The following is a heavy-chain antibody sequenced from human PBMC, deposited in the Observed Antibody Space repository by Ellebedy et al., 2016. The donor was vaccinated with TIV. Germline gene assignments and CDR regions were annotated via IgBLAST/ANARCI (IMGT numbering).Heavy chain of an antibody. Sequence: SLKISCAASGFTFDDYAMHWVRQAPGKGLEWVSGISWNSGSIGYADSVKGRFTISRDNAKNSLYLQMNSLRTEDTALYYCARNSGSGSYYFDYWGQGTLVTVSS. D-gene: IGHD1-26*01. CDR1: GFTFDDYA. CDR3: ARNSGSGSYYFDY. CDR2: ISWNSGSI. J-gene: IGHJ4*02. V-gene: IGHV3-9*01.